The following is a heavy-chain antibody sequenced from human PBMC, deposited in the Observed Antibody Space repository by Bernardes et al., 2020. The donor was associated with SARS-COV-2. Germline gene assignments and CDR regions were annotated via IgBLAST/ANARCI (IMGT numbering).Heavy chain of an antibody. J-gene: IGHJ4*02. V-gene: IGHV3-30-3*01. CDR1: GFTFSSSA. CDR2: ISNDGSIK. CDR3: TRGLELELITWFDY. D-gene: IGHD1-7*01. Sequence: GGSLRLSCTASGFTFSSSAMHWVRQAPGQGPEWVAVISNDGSIKYYTDSVKGRFTISRDNSKNTLYLLMNSLRTDDTAVYYCTRGLELELITWFDYWGQGTLVTVSS.